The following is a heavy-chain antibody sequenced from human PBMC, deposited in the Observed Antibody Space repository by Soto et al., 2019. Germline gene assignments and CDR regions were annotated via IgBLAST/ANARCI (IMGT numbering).Heavy chain of an antibody. D-gene: IGHD5-18*01. CDR3: AREVRDTAVADFDY. CDR1: GFTFSSYS. V-gene: IGHV3-48*02. CDR2: ISSSISTM. J-gene: IGHJ4*02. Sequence: EVQLVESGGGLVQPGGSLRLSCAASGFTFSSYSMNWVRQAPGKGLEWLSYISSSISTMHYADSVKGRFTISRDNAKNSLYLQIISPRDEDTAVYYCAREVRDTAVADFDYWGQGTLVTVSS.